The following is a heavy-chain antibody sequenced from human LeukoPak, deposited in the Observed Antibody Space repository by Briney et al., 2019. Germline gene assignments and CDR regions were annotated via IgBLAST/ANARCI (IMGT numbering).Heavy chain of an antibody. V-gene: IGHV4-59*08. CDR1: GGSFSTYY. J-gene: IGHJ4*02. Sequence: SETLSLTCAVYGGSFSTYYWSWVRQPPGKGLEWIGYIYYSGSTNYNPSLKSRVTISLDTSKNQVSLRLSSVTAADTAVYYCARKDGDWWGQGTLVTVSS. CDR2: IYYSGST. CDR3: ARKDGDW. D-gene: IGHD3-9*01.